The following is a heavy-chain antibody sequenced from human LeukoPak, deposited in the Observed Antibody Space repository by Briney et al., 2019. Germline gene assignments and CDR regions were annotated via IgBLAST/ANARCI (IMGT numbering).Heavy chain of an antibody. Sequence: SETLSLTCTVSGYSISSGYYWGWIRQPPGKGLEWIGSIYHSGSTYYNPSLKSRVSMSVDKSKNQFSLKLSAVTAADTAVYFCARGSGSYYSGAFNIWGQGTMVTVSS. CDR3: ARGSGSYYSGAFNI. J-gene: IGHJ3*02. V-gene: IGHV4-38-2*02. CDR2: IYHSGST. D-gene: IGHD1-26*01. CDR1: GYSISSGYY.